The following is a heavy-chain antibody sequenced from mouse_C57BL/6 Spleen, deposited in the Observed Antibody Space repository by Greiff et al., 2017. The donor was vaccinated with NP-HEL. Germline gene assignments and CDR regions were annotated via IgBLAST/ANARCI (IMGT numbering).Heavy chain of an antibody. V-gene: IGHV5-17*01. CDR2: ISSGSSTI. CDR3: ARDYYGSEYFDV. D-gene: IGHD1-1*01. CDR1: GFTFSDYG. Sequence: DVKVEESGGGLVKPGGSLKLSCAASGFTFSDYGMHWVRQAPEKGLEWVAYISSGSSTIYYADTVKGRFTISRDNAKNTLFLQMTSLRSEDTAMYYCARDYYGSEYFDVWGTGTTVTVSS. J-gene: IGHJ1*03.